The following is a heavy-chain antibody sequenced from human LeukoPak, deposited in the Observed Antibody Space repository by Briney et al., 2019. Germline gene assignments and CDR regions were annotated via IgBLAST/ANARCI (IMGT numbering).Heavy chain of an antibody. CDR2: IIPIFGTA. Sequence: GASVKVSCKASGGTFSSYAISWVRQAPGQGLEWMGGIIPIFGTANYAQKFQGRVTITADESTSTAYMELSSLRSEDTAVYYCARGEKGIGDYVWGSFNYWGQGTLVTVSS. CDR3: ARGEKGIGDYVWGSFNY. V-gene: IGHV1-69*13. D-gene: IGHD3-16*01. J-gene: IGHJ4*02. CDR1: GGTFSSYA.